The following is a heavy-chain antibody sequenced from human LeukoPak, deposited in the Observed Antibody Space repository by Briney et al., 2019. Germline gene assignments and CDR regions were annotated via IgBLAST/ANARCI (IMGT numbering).Heavy chain of an antibody. Sequence: GGSLILSCAASGFTFSSYWMSWVRQAPGKGLEWVANIKQEGSEKYYVDSVKGRFTISRDNAKNSLYLQMNSLRAEDTAVYFCARESLVSGTTRGNYYYYGMDVWGQGTTVTVSS. CDR3: ARESLVSGTTRGNYYYYGMDV. J-gene: IGHJ6*02. V-gene: IGHV3-7*01. D-gene: IGHD1-7*01. CDR2: IKQEGSEK. CDR1: GFTFSSYW.